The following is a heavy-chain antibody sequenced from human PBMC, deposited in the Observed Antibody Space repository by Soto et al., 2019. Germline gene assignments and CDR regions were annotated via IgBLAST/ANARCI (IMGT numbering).Heavy chain of an antibody. D-gene: IGHD3-9*01. V-gene: IGHV3-33*01. Sequence: QVQLVESGGGVVQPGRSLRLSCAASGFTFSSYGMHWVRQAPGKGLEWVAVIWYDGSNRYYADSVKGRFTISRDNSKNPRYLQMTSLRAEDTAVYYCASTLRSFAWLPLDYWGQGTLVTVSS. CDR2: IWYDGSNR. CDR3: ASTLRSFAWLPLDY. J-gene: IGHJ4*02. CDR1: GFTFSSYG.